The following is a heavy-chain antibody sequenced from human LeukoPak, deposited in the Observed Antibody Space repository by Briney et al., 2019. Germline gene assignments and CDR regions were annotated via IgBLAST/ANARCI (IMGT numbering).Heavy chain of an antibody. CDR2: LKESGIEK. CDR1: GFMFSRYS. V-gene: IGHV3-7*01. D-gene: IGHD3-3*01. CDR3: ARWRGAQSEFDY. Sequence: RGSLRLSCVGSGFMFSRYSMGWVRQAPGKGLEFVAHLKESGIEKEYVDSVKGRFTISRDNAENLLYLQMNSLRAEDTALYFCARWRGAQSEFDYWGQGTQVTVSS. J-gene: IGHJ4*02.